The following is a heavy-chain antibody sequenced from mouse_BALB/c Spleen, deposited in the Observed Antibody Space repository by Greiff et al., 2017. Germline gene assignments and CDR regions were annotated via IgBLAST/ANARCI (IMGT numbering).Heavy chain of an antibody. J-gene: IGHJ1*01. D-gene: IGHD1-1*01. CDR1: GYTFPSYW. CDR3: TRRDGSSYGYFGV. CDR2: IYPSVSYT. Sequence: VQLLQPGAELVRPGASVKLSCQASGYTFPSYWINWVQQMPGHGLEWIGNIYPSVSYTNYNQKFKDKDTFTVDKSTSKAYMQLSSPTSEDSTVYYCTRRDGSSYGYFGVWGAGTTVTVSP. V-gene: IGHV1-69*02.